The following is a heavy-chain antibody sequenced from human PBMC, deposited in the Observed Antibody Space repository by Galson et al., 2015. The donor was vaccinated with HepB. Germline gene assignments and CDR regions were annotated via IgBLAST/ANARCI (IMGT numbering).Heavy chain of an antibody. CDR1: GFTFSNYA. J-gene: IGHJ6*02. CDR2: VTGSGGST. V-gene: IGHV3-23*01. CDR3: AKGTGSSGYNYVTYGMDV. Sequence: SLRLSCAASGFTFSNYAMSWVRQAPGKELEWVSVVTGSGGSTYYADSVKGRFTISRDNSKNALYLQMNSLRAEDTAIYYCAKGTGSSGYNYVTYGMDVWGQGTTVTVSS. D-gene: IGHD3-22*01.